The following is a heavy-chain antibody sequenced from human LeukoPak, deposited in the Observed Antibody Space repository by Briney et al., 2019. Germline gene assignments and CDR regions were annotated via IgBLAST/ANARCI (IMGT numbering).Heavy chain of an antibody. V-gene: IGHV3-23*01. CDR1: GFTFSSYA. CDR3: AKCPNWGWSWFDP. Sequence: GGSLRLSCAASGFTFSSYAMSWVRPAPGKGLEWVSAISGSGGSTYYADSVKGRFTISRDNSKNTLYLQMNSLRAEDAAVYYCAKCPNWGWSWFDPWGQGTLVTVSS. D-gene: IGHD7-27*01. CDR2: ISGSGGST. J-gene: IGHJ5*02.